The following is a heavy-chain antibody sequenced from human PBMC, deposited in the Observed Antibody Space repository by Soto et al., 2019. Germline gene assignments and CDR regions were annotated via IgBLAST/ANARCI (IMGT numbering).Heavy chain of an antibody. CDR2: FYPADSAT. Sequence: GESLKISCKGSGYSFTSYWIGCARQMPGKGLEWMGMFYPADSATRYSPSFQGQVTISVDKSISTAYLQWSSLKASDTAMYYCARSVSMVSYYYMDVWGKGTTVTVSS. J-gene: IGHJ6*03. CDR3: ARSVSMVSYYYMDV. CDR1: GYSFTSYW. V-gene: IGHV5-51*01. D-gene: IGHD2-8*01.